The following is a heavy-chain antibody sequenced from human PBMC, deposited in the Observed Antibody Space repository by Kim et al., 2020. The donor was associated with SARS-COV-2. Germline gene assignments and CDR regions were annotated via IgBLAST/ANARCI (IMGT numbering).Heavy chain of an antibody. Sequence: SETLSLTCAVYGGSFSGYYWSWIRQPPGKGLEWIGEINHSGSTNYNPSLKSRVSISVDTSKNQFSLKLSSVTAADTAVYYCASLVKFDYWGQGTLVTVSS. CDR3: ASLVKFDY. D-gene: IGHD3-22*01. CDR1: GGSFSGYY. V-gene: IGHV4-34*01. CDR2: INHSGST. J-gene: IGHJ4*02.